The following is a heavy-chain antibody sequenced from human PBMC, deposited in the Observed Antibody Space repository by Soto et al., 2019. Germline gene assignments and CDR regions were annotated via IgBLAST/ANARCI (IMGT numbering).Heavy chain of an antibody. D-gene: IGHD4-4*01. Sequence: QVQLQESGPGLVKPSETLSLTCTVSDGSIDTYYWNWIRQPAGKGLEWIGRVYASGSANYSPSLNSRVTMSVDTSKNQFSLKLSSVTAADTAVYYCARDDYTDSSQNWGQGTLVTVSS. V-gene: IGHV4-4*07. J-gene: IGHJ4*02. CDR2: VYASGSA. CDR1: DGSIDTYY. CDR3: ARDDYTDSSQN.